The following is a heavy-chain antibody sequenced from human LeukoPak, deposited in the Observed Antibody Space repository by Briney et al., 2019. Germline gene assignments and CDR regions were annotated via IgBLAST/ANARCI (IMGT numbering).Heavy chain of an antibody. CDR3: AKDRTRTGTTCDY. D-gene: IGHD1-7*01. CDR2: ISGSGGTT. CDR1: GFNFRSYA. V-gene: IGHV3-23*01. J-gene: IGHJ4*02. Sequence: GGSLRLSCAASGFNFRSYAMSWVRQAPGKGLQWVSAISGSGGTTYYADSVKGRFTISRDNSKNTLYLQMNSLRAEDTAVCYCAKDRTRTGTTCDYWGQGTLVTVSS.